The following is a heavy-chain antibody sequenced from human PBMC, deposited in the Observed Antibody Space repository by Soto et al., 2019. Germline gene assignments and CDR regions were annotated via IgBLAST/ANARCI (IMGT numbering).Heavy chain of an antibody. J-gene: IGHJ5*02. CDR3: ARVSMSTVSWGFDP. D-gene: IGHD4-4*01. CDR1: GDSITSNH. Sequence: SETLSLTCAVSGDSITSNHWNWIRQPPGRGLEWIGYIYNSGTTKYNPSLKSRVIISVDTSKNQLSLKLSSVTTADTAVYYCARVSMSTVSWGFDPWGQGTLVTVSS. V-gene: IGHV4-59*01. CDR2: IYNSGTT.